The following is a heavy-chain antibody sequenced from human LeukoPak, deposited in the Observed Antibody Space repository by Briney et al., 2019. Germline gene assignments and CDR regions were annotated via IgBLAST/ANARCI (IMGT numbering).Heavy chain of an antibody. Sequence: GASVKVSCKASGYTFTDYYTYWVRQAPGQGLEWMGWINLNSGDTNYAQNFQGRVTMTRDTSITTAYMELTSLRSDDTAMYDCARGHIVTASFDYWGQGSLVTVSS. V-gene: IGHV1-2*02. CDR3: ARGHIVTASFDY. CDR2: INLNSGDT. J-gene: IGHJ4*01. CDR1: GYTFTDYY. D-gene: IGHD3-9*01.